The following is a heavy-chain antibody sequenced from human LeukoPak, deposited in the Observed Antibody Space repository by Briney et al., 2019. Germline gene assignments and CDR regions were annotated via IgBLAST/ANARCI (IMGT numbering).Heavy chain of an antibody. CDR1: GFAFSTYG. CDR3: AKDRCSNGIGCYYYYMDV. V-gene: IGHV3-30*02. Sequence: GGSLKLSCAASGFAFSTYGMHWVRQAPGKGLEWVAYIQYDGSNEQYAHSVKGRFRISRDSSKNILYLQMNSLRAEDTAVYYCAKDRCSNGIGCYYYYMDVWGKGTTVTISS. D-gene: IGHD2-8*01. J-gene: IGHJ6*03. CDR2: IQYDGSNE.